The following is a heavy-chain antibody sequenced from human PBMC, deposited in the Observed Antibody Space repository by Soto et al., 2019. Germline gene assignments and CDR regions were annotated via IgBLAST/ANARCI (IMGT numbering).Heavy chain of an antibody. CDR2: IYYSGST. Sequence: PSETLSLTCTVSGGSISSGGYYWSWIRQHPGKGLEWIGYIYYSGSTYYNPSLKSRVTISVDTSKNQFSLKLSSVTAADTAVYYCPRKKEVLFDPWGQGTLVTVSS. CDR3: PRKKEVLFDP. CDR1: GGSISSGGYY. J-gene: IGHJ5*02. V-gene: IGHV4-31*03.